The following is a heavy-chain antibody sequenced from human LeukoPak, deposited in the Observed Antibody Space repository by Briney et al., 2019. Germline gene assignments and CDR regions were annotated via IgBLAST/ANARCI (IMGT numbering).Heavy chain of an antibody. Sequence: GGSLRLSCAASGFTFSSYGTHWVRQAPGKGLEWVAVIWYDGSNKYYADSVKGRFTISRDNSKNTLYPQMNSLRAEDTAVYYCARGDYYDSSDFDYWGQGTLVTVSS. CDR1: GFTFSSYG. D-gene: IGHD3-22*01. J-gene: IGHJ4*02. CDR2: IWYDGSNK. CDR3: ARGDYYDSSDFDY. V-gene: IGHV3-33*01.